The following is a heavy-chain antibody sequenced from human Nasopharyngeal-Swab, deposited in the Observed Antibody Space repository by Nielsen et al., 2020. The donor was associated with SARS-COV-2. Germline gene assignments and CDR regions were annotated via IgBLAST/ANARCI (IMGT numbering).Heavy chain of an antibody. CDR2: IAIDGSNYE. V-gene: IGHV3-30-3*01. CDR3: VREGGTSGRAGYFDY. J-gene: IGHJ4*02. CDR1: GISFSTSV. Sequence: GRSLTLSCVRAGISFSTSVIQWVRQAPGKGLEWVAVIAIDGSNYEQYADSVRCRFSISRDTYQNTLHRQLNSLREEDTAVYYCVREGGTSGRAGYFDYWGQGTLVTVTS. D-gene: IGHD2-2*01.